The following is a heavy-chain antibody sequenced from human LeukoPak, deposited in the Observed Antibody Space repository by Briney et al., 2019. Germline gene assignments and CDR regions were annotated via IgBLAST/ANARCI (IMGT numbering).Heavy chain of an antibody. Sequence: GRSLRLSCAASGFTFSSYGMHWVRQAPGKGLEWVAVISYDGSNKYYADSVKGRFTISRDNSKNTLYLQMNSLRAEDTAVYYCAKGYQQLNYWGQGTLVTVSS. J-gene: IGHJ4*02. CDR2: ISYDGSNK. V-gene: IGHV3-30*18. D-gene: IGHD6-13*01. CDR1: GFTFSSYG. CDR3: AKGYQQLNY.